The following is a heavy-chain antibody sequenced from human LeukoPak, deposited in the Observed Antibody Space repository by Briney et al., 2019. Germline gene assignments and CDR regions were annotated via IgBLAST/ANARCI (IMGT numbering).Heavy chain of an antibody. V-gene: IGHV3-66*01. Sequence: PGGSLRLSCAASGFTVSSNYMSWVRQAPGKGLEWVSVIYSGGSTYYADSVKGRFTISRDNSKNTLYLQMNSLRAEDTAVYYCAREVAAVTMVRGVTGQTYYFDYWGQGTLVTVSS. J-gene: IGHJ4*02. CDR3: AREVAAVTMVRGVTGQTYYFDY. D-gene: IGHD3-10*01. CDR2: IYSGGST. CDR1: GFTVSSNY.